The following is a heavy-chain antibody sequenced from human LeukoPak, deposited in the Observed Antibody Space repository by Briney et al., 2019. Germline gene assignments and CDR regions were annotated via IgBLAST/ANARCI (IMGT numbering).Heavy chain of an antibody. CDR3: ARGPWSGYYRVPTYMDV. D-gene: IGHD3-3*01. CDR2: IYYSGST. CDR1: GGSISSSNW. J-gene: IGHJ6*03. V-gene: IGHV4-4*02. Sequence: SETLSLTCAVSGGSISSSNWWSWVRQPPGKGLEWIGSIYYSGSTYYNPSLKSRVTISVDTSKNQFSLKLSSVTAADTAVYYCARGPWSGYYRVPTYMDVWGKGTTVTVSS.